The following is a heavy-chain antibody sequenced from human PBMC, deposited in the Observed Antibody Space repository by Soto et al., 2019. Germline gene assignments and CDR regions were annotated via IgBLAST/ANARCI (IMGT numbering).Heavy chain of an antibody. CDR3: VTEPSFGELHY. V-gene: IGHV3-30*04. Sequence: QVQLVESGGGVVQPGRSVRLSCAASGLSFSSSSIHWVRQAPGKGLDWVAVISYHGREIYYADSVKGRFTISRDNSQNTVFLQMNGLTTEDTATYFCVTEPSFGELHYWGQGTLVAVSS. D-gene: IGHD1-7*01. CDR2: ISYHGREI. J-gene: IGHJ4*02. CDR1: GLSFSSSS.